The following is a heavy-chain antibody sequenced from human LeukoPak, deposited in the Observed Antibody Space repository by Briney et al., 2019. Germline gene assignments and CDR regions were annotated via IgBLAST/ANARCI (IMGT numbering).Heavy chain of an antibody. D-gene: IGHD3-3*01. V-gene: IGHV4-59*01. J-gene: IGHJ4*02. CDR1: GGSISSYY. Sequence: PSETLSLTCTVSGGSISSYYWSWIRQPPGKGLEWIGYIYYSGSTNYNPSLKSRVTIPVDTSKNQFSLKLSSVTAADTAVYYCARSYDFWSGYYSRIGFDYWGQGTLVTVSS. CDR3: ARSYDFWSGYYSRIGFDY. CDR2: IYYSGST.